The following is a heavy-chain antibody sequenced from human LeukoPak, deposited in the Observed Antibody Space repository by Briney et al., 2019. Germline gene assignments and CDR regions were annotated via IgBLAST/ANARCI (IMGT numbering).Heavy chain of an antibody. CDR1: GFTFSSYS. D-gene: IGHD1-26*01. J-gene: IGHJ3*02. CDR2: ISSSSSYI. V-gene: IGHV3-21*01. CDR3: ARDEWGVAFDI. Sequence: GGPLRLSRAASGFTFSSYSMHWVRQAPGKGLEWVSSISSSSSYIHSADPVKGRFTISRDNDKNSLCLQMNSLRAEDTAVYYCARDEWGVAFDIWGQGTMVTVFS.